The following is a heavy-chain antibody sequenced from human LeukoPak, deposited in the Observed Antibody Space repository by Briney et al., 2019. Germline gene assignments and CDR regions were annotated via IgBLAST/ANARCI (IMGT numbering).Heavy chain of an antibody. V-gene: IGHV3-7*01. CDR3: VKPYYFSSGSLT. CDR1: GFTFTTYW. CDR2: IKQDGSEK. Sequence: GGSLRLSCDASGFTFTTYWMTWVRQAPGKGLEWVATIKQDGSEKYYMDSMKGRFIISRDNAKNSLHLHMNSLRAEDTAVYYCVKPYYFSSGSLTWGQGALVTVSS. D-gene: IGHD3-10*01. J-gene: IGHJ5*02.